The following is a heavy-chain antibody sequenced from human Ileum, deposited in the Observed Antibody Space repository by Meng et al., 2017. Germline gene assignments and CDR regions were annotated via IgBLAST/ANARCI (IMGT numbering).Heavy chain of an antibody. CDR2: VYFTGYT. CDR3: ARHGHFTPDKYYFDS. CDR1: GGSISSGEYC. Sequence: QVQLQESGPGLLKPSETLSLICTVSGGSISSGEYCWGWIRQPPGKGLEWIGSVYFTGYTYYSPSLMSRVTISVETSKNQFSLRLTSVTAADTGLYLCARHGHFTPDKYYFDSWGQGTLVTVSS. J-gene: IGHJ4*03. D-gene: IGHD3-3*02. V-gene: IGHV4-39*01.